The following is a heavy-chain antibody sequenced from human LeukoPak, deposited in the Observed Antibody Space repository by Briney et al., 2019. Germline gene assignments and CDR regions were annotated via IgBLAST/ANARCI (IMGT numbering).Heavy chain of an antibody. CDR1: GGTFSSYA. CDR2: IIPIFGIA. D-gene: IGHD3-22*01. V-gene: IGHV1-69*04. CDR3: ARDQWSYYDSQPQRNAAFDI. J-gene: IGHJ3*02. Sequence: SVKVSCKASGGTFSSYAISWVRQAPGQGLEWMGRIIPIFGIANYAQKSQGRVTITADKSMSTAYMELSSLRSEDTAVYYCARDQWSYYDSQPQRNAAFDIWGQGTMVTVSS.